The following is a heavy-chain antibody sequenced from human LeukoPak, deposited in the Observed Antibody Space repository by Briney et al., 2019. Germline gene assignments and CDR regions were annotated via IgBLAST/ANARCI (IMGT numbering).Heavy chain of an antibody. CDR3: ARVYDFWSGYFPNFDY. V-gene: IGHV1-2*02. CDR2: INPNSGGT. CDR1: GDTFTGYY. J-gene: IGHJ4*02. D-gene: IGHD3-3*01. Sequence: ASVKVSCKASGDTFTGYYMHWVRQAPGQGLEWMGWINPNSGGTNYAQKFQGRVTMTRDTSISTAYMELSRLRSDDTAVYYCARVYDFWSGYFPNFDYWGQGTLVTVSS.